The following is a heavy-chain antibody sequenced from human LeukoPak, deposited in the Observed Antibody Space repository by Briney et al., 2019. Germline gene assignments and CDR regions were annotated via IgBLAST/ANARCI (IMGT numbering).Heavy chain of an antibody. CDR3: ARTYDSSGYPDY. J-gene: IGHJ4*02. CDR2: IYYSGST. CDR1: GGSISSYY. D-gene: IGHD3-22*01. V-gene: IGHV4-59*08. Sequence: TSETLSLTCTVSGGSISSYYWSWIRQPPGKGLEWIGYIYYSGSTNYNPSLKSRVTISVDTSKNQFSLKLSSVTAADTAVYYCARTYDSSGYPDYWGQGTLATVSS.